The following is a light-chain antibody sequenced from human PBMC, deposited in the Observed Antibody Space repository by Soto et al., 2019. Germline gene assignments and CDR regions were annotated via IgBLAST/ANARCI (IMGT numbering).Light chain of an antibody. CDR1: SSNIGNNH. CDR3: AAWDDSLRVWV. V-gene: IGLV1-47*01. J-gene: IGLJ3*02. CDR2: KTN. Sequence: QSVLTQPPSVSAAPGQKVTISCSGSSSNIGNNHLFWYQQLPGTAPKLLIYKTNHRPSRVPDRFSASKSGTSASLAISGLRSEDEADYYCAAWDDSLRVWVFGGGTKLTVL.